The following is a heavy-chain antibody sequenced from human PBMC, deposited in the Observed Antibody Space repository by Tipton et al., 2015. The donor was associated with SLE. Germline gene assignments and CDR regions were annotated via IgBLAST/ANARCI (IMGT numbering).Heavy chain of an antibody. CDR1: GFTFSSYS. CDR2: ISSSSSYI. Sequence: SLRLSCAASGFTFSSYSMNWVRQAPGKGLEWVSSISSSSSYIYYADSVKGRFTISRDNSKNTLYLQMNSLRGEDTAVYYCASGLLWFGELFFWGQGALVTVSS. CDR3: ASGLLWFGELFF. J-gene: IGHJ4*02. V-gene: IGHV3-21*01. D-gene: IGHD3-10*01.